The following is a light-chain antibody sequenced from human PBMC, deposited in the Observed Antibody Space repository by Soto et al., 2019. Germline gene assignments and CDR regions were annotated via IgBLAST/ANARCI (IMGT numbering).Light chain of an antibody. CDR3: QQYKKWPRT. V-gene: IGKV3-15*01. J-gene: IGKJ1*01. CDR2: DAS. CDR1: HSVLTN. Sequence: EIVMTQSPATLSVSTGERATLSCRASHSVLTNLAWYQQKPGQAPRLLIYDASTRATGIPARFSGSGSGTEFTLTISSLQSEDFAVYYCQQYKKWPRTFGHGTKVDIK.